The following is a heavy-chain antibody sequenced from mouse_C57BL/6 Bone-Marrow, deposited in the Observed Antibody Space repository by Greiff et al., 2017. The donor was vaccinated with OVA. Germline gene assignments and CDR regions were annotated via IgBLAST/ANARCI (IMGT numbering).Heavy chain of an antibody. CDR3: VCFRGYSYWYFDV. V-gene: IGHV1-50*01. CDR1: GYTFTSYW. Sequence: QVQLQQPGAELVKPGASVKLSCKASGYTFTSYWMQWVKQRPGQGLEWIGEIDPSDSYTNYNQKFKGKATLTVDTSSSTAYMQLSSLTSEDSAVYYCVCFRGYSYWYFDVGGTGTTVTVSS. D-gene: IGHD2-3*01. CDR2: IDPSDSYT. J-gene: IGHJ1*03.